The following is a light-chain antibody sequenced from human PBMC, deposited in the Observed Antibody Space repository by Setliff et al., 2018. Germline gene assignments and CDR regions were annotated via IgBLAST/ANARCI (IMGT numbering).Light chain of an antibody. CDR3: AAWDDSLNGEV. CDR2: RNN. Sequence: SALTQPPSASGTPGKRVTISCSGSSSNIGSNTVNWYQQLPGTAPKLLIYRNNQRPSGVPDRFSGSKSGTSASLAISGLQSEDEADYYCAAWDDSLNGEVFGTGTKVTVL. V-gene: IGLV1-44*01. J-gene: IGLJ1*01. CDR1: SSNIGSNT.